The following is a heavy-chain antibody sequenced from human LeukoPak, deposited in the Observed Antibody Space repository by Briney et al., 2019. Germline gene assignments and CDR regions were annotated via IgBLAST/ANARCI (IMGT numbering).Heavy chain of an antibody. J-gene: IGHJ4*02. V-gene: IGHV3-48*01. Sequence: PWGSLRLSCAASGVTFSSYSMNWVRRAPGKGLEGVSYISSSSSTIDYAASVKGRFTISRDTAKTSPYLQMHSLRAEDTAVYSCARALGSISSSLLGYWGQGTLVTVPS. CDR3: ARALGSISSSLLGY. D-gene: IGHD6-13*01. CDR2: ISSSSSTI. CDR1: GVTFSSYS.